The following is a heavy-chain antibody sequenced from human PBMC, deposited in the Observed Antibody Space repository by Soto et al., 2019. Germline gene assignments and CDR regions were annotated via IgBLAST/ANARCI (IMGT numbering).Heavy chain of an antibody. CDR2: ISYDGSNR. D-gene: IGHD2-8*01. CDR3: ARDWGSNYYARVRCDW. V-gene: IGHV3-30-3*01. CDR1: GFTVSNYA. Sequence: QVQLEESGGGVVQPGRSLRLSCAASGFTVSNYAMHWIRQAPGKGLEWVAVISYDGSNRQYADSVKGRFTVSRDNFENTTNQHMDSLRAEDTAVYYGARDWGSNYYARVRCDWWGQGTLVTVSA. J-gene: IGHJ4*02.